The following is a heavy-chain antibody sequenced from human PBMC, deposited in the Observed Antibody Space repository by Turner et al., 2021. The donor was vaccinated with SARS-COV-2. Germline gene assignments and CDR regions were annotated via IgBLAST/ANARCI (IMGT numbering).Heavy chain of an antibody. CDR2: ISYDGSNK. CDR1: GFTFSSHA. Sequence: QVQLVESGGGVVQPGRSLRLSFAASGFTFSSHAMHWVRQAPGKGLEWVAVISYDGSNKYYADSVKGRLTISRDNSKNTLYVQMNSLRAEDTAVYYCAREDYYDSSGSFDYWGQGTLVTVSS. CDR3: AREDYYDSSGSFDY. J-gene: IGHJ4*02. D-gene: IGHD3-22*01. V-gene: IGHV3-30-3*01.